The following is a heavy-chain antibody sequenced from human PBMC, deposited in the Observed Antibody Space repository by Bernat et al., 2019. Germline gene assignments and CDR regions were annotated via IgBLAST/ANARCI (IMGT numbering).Heavy chain of an antibody. CDR2: ISYDGSNK. Sequence: QVQLVESGGGVVQPGRSLRLSCAASGFTFSSYGMHWVRQAPGKGLEWVAVISYDGSNKYYADSVKGRFTISRDNSKNTLYLQMSSMRAEDTAVYYCAKSRGKQWLKDAFDIWGQGTMVTVSS. D-gene: IGHD6-19*01. J-gene: IGHJ3*02. CDR3: AKSRGKQWLKDAFDI. V-gene: IGHV3-30*18. CDR1: GFTFSSYG.